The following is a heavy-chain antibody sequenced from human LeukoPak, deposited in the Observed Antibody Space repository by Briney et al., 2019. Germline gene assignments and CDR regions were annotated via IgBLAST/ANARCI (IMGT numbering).Heavy chain of an antibody. D-gene: IGHD1-26*01. CDR2: ISYDGSNK. CDR3: AKDSSGGSYLTR. V-gene: IGHV3-30*18. J-gene: IGHJ4*02. CDR1: GFTFSSYG. Sequence: GGSLRLSCAASGFTFSSYGMHWVRQAPGKGLEWVAVISYDGSNKYYADSVKGRFTISRDNSKNTLYLQMNSLRAEDTAVYYCAKDSSGGSYLTRWGQGTLVTVSS.